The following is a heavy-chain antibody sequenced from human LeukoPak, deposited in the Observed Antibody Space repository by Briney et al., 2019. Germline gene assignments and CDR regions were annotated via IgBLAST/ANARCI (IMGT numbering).Heavy chain of an antibody. D-gene: IGHD3-10*01. V-gene: IGHV4-59*01. CDR3: ARGLPGGFGELPDPFDY. Sequence: KPSETLSLTCTVSGGSLSSYYWSWIRQPPGKGREWIGYIYYSGSPNYNPSLKSRVTISVDTSKNQFSLKLSSVTAADTAVYYCARGLPGGFGELPDPFDYWGQGTLVSVSS. CDR1: GGSLSSYY. J-gene: IGHJ4*02. CDR2: IYYSGSP.